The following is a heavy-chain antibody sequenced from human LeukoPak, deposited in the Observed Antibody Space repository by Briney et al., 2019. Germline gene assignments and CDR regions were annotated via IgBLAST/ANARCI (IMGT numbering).Heavy chain of an antibody. Sequence: ASVKVSCKASGYTFTGYYMHWVRQAPGQGLEWMGWINPNSGGTNYAQKFQGRVTMTRNTSITTAYMELSRLRSDDTAAYYCARGPTDTNIVVFPAVFHPGAQGPRVPVPS. CDR2: INPNSGGT. J-gene: IGHJ5*02. CDR3: ARGPTDTNIVVFPAVFHP. CDR1: GYTFTGYY. V-gene: IGHV1-2*02. D-gene: IGHD2-2*01.